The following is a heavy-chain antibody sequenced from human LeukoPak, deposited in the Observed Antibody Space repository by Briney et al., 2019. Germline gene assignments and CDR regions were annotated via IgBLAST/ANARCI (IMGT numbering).Heavy chain of an antibody. D-gene: IGHD6-19*01. CDR2: IKQDGSEK. V-gene: IGHV3-7*01. Sequence: GGSLRLSCAASGFTFSSYWMSWVRQAPGKGLEWVANIKQDGSEKYYVDSVKGRFTISRDNAKNSLYLQMNSLRAEDTAVYYCAREGEQWLVDALDIWGQGAMVTVSS. CDR3: AREGEQWLVDALDI. CDR1: GFTFSSYW. J-gene: IGHJ3*02.